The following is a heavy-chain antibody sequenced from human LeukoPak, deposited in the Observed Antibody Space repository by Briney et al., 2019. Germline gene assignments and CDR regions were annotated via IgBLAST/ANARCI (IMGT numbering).Heavy chain of an antibody. D-gene: IGHD2-2*01. CDR3: ARRYCSSTSCLIDY. CDR2: ISNSGTTI. Sequence: PGRSLRLSCAASGFTFSSYEMNWVRQAPGKGLEWVSYISNSGTTIYYADSVKGRFAISRDNAKNSLYLQMNSLRAEDTAVYYCARRYCSSTSCLIDYWGQGTLVTVSS. J-gene: IGHJ4*02. V-gene: IGHV3-48*03. CDR1: GFTFSSYE.